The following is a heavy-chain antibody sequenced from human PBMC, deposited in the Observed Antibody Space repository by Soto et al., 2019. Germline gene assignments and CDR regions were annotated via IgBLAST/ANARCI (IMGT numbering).Heavy chain of an antibody. D-gene: IGHD6-13*01. Sequence: QVQLVESGGGVVQPGRSLRLSCAASGFTFSSYGMHWVRQAPGKGLEWVAVIWYDGSNKYYADSVKGRFTISRDNSKNTLYLQMNSLRAEDTAVYYCARDRFIQQLDNYYYYGMDVWGQGTTVTVSS. CDR1: GFTFSSYG. V-gene: IGHV3-33*01. CDR3: ARDRFIQQLDNYYYYGMDV. CDR2: IWYDGSNK. J-gene: IGHJ6*02.